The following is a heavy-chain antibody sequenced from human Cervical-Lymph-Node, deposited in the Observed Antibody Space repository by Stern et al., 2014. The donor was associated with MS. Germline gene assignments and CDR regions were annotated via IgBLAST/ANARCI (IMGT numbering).Heavy chain of an antibody. D-gene: IGHD3-16*01. Sequence: VQLVESGAEVKKPGSSVKVSCKASGGISWVRQAPGQGLEWMGGGIPFVGTPYYAQKFEDRVTITADTSTNTFYLEMRSLTSEDTAVYYCVRGGGDNWFDPWGQGTLVTVSS. V-gene: IGHV1-69*06. CDR2: GIPFVGTP. J-gene: IGHJ5*02. CDR1: GG. CDR3: VRGGGDNWFDP.